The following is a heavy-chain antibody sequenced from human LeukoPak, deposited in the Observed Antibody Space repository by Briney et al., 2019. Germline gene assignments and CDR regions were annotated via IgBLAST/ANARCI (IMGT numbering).Heavy chain of an antibody. CDR1: GYTFTGYY. J-gene: IGHJ4*02. CDR3: GTLLSKGAVDY. Sequence: ASVKVFCKASGYTFTGYYMHWVRQAPGQGLEWMGYIYPNSGATKYGQQFQGRVTMTRDTSISTAYMELSGLRSDDTAVYCCGTLLSKGAVDYWGQGSLVTVSS. V-gene: IGHV1-2*02. CDR2: IYPNSGAT.